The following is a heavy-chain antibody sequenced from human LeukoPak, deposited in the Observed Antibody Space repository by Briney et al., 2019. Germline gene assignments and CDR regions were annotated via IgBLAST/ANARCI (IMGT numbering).Heavy chain of an antibody. D-gene: IGHD2-2*01. Sequence: GASVKVSCKASGYTFTGYYMDWVRQAPGQWLEWMGWINPNSGGTNYAQKFQGRVTMTRDTSISTAYMELSRLRSDDTAVYYCAYCSTSSRNWYFDLWGRGTLVTVSS. V-gene: IGHV1-2*02. CDR2: INPNSGGT. CDR1: GYTFTGYY. J-gene: IGHJ2*01. CDR3: AYCSTSSRNWYFDL.